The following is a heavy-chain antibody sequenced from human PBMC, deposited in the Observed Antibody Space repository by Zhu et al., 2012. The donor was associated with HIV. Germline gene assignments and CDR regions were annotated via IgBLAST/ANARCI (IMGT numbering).Heavy chain of an antibody. CDR1: DESFNGHY. D-gene: IGHD3-9*01. J-gene: IGHJ6*02. CDR2: INHRGTT. Sequence: QVQLQQWGAGLLKPSETLSLTCAVYDESFNGHYWTWIRQPPGKGLEWIGEINHRGTTNYNPSLTSRVTISVDTSKKQFSLKLNSVTAADTAVYYCARGRSPRLFQTITIFXPGYEPIPTYFQEVWFGRSGVQGTTVNRLL. CDR3: ARGRSPRLFQTITIFXPGYEPIPTYFQEVWFGRS. V-gene: IGHV4-34*01.